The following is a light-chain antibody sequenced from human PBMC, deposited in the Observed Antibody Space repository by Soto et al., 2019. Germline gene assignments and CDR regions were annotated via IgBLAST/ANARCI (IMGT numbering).Light chain of an antibody. CDR2: AAS. CDR1: QDIGND. V-gene: IGKV1-6*02. J-gene: IGKJ1*01. Sequence: AIQVTQSPSSVSASVGDRVTITCRASQDIGNDLGWYQQKPGEAPRLLIYAASTFQSGVPSRFSGSGSGTDFTLTISSLQPEDSATYYCLQDYNYPWMFGQGTKVEIK. CDR3: LQDYNYPWM.